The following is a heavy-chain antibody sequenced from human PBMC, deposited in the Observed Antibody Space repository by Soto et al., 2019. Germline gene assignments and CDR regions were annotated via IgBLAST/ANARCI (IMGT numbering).Heavy chain of an antibody. D-gene: IGHD3-10*01. J-gene: IGHJ4*02. V-gene: IGHV4-59*08. CDR2: IYYLGST. CDR3: ARWWFGEFFDY. CDR1: GGSISSYY. Sequence: PSETLSLTCTVSGGSISSYYWSWIRQPPGRGLEWIGIIYYLGSTNYNPSLKSRVTMSVDTSKNQFSLKLSSVTAADTAVYYCARWWFGEFFDYWGQGTLVTVSS.